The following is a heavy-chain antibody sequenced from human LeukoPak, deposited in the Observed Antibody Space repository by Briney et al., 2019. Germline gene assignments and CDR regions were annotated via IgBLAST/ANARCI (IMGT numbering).Heavy chain of an antibody. J-gene: IGHJ3*02. D-gene: IGHD1-26*01. V-gene: IGHV3-23*01. CDR2: ISDSGGNP. CDR3: AKLRYSGSLKGAFDI. CDR1: GFIFSSYA. Sequence: GGSLRLSCATSGFIFSSYAMNWVRQAPGKGLEWVSGISDSGGNPYYADSVKGRFTISRDNSKNTLYLQMNSLRAEDMAVYYCAKLRYSGSLKGAFDIWGQGTMVTVSS.